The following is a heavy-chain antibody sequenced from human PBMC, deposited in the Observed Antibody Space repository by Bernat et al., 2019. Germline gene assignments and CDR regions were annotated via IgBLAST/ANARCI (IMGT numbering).Heavy chain of an antibody. J-gene: IGHJ4*02. CDR2: INTDGTTI. CDR3: ANDLSWNQVDY. D-gene: IGHD1-1*01. CDR1: GFTFSSNW. Sequence: EVQLVESGGGLVQPGGSLRLSCAASGFTFSSNWMHWVRQAPGKGLVWVSRINTDGTTINYADSVKGRFTISRDNAKNTLYLQMNSLRAEDTAVYYCANDLSWNQVDYWGQGALVTVSS. V-gene: IGHV3-74*01.